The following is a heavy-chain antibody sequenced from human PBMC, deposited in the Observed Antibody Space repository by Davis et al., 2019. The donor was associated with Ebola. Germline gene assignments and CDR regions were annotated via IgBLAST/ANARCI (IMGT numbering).Heavy chain of an antibody. Sequence: SGPTLVKPTQTLTLTCTFSGFSLSTSGMCVSWIRQPPGKALEWLALIDWDDDKYYSTSLKSRLTITKDTSKNQVVLTMTSMDPVDTATYYCAHVVYGAAAGIIRWFDPWGQGTLVTVSS. J-gene: IGHJ5*02. CDR2: IDWDDDK. CDR3: AHVVYGAAAGIIRWFDP. V-gene: IGHV2-70*12. D-gene: IGHD6-13*01. CDR1: GFSLSTSGMC.